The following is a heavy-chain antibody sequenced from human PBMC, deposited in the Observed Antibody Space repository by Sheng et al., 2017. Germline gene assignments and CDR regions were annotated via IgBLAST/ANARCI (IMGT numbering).Heavy chain of an antibody. CDR2: INHSGST. Sequence: QVQLQQWGAGLLKPSETLSLTCAVYGGSFSGYYWSWIRQPPGKGLEWVGEINHSGSTNYNPSLKSRVTISADTSKNQFSLKLSSVTAADTAVYYCARGEAARTRLDYWGQGTLVNVSS. V-gene: IGHV4-34*01. CDR3: ARGEAARTRLDY. J-gene: IGHJ4*02. CDR1: GGSFSGYY. D-gene: IGHD6-6*01.